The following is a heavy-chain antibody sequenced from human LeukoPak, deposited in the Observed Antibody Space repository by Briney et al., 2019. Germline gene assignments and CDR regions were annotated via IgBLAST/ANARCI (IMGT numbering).Heavy chain of an antibody. CDR2: ISYGNT. Sequence: SETLSLTCSVAGGSISTYYWNRIRQTPGKGLEWIGHISYGNTDYNPSLKSRVTISVDTSKNQFSLKLTSVTAADTAVYYCARDKAHSYGRYFDPWGQGALVIVSS. CDR3: ARDKAHSYGRYFDP. J-gene: IGHJ5*02. D-gene: IGHD5-18*01. V-gene: IGHV4-59*01. CDR1: GGSISTYY.